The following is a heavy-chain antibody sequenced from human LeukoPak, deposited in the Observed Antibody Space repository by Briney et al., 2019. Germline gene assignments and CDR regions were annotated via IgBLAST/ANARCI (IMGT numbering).Heavy chain of an antibody. CDR3: AGGVSYYDSSGYFDFDY. V-gene: IGHV3-23*01. CDR2: ISGSGGST. CDR1: GFTFSSYA. Sequence: GGSLRLSCAASGFTFSSYAMSWVRQAPGKGLEWVSGISGSGGSTYYADSVKGRFTISRDNSKNTLHLQVNSLRADDTAVYYCAGGVSYYDSSGYFDFDYWGQGTLVTVSS. D-gene: IGHD3-22*01. J-gene: IGHJ4*02.